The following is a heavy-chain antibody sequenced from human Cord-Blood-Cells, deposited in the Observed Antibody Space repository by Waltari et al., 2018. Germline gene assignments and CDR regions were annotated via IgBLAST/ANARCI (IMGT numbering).Heavy chain of an antibody. D-gene: IGHD2-21*01. V-gene: IGHV1-8*03. CDR1: GYTFTSYD. J-gene: IGHJ3*02. CDR3: ARGPPAYCGGDCYSDAFDI. CDR2: MNPNSGNT. Sequence: QVQLVQSGAEVKKPGASVKVSCKASGYTFTSYDINWARQATGQGLEWMGWMNPNSGNTGYAQKFQGRVTITRNTSISTAYMELSSLRSEDTAVYYCARGPPAYCGGDCYSDAFDIWGQGTMVTVSS.